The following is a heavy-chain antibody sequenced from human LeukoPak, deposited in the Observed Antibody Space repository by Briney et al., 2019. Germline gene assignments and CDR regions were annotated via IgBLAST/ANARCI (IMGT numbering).Heavy chain of an antibody. CDR1: GFTFSSYS. Sequence: SGGSLRLSCAASGFTFSSYSMNWVRQAPGKGLEWVSSISSSSSYIYYADSVKGRFTISRDNAKNSLYLQMNSLRAEDTAVYYCARRPVAGHYYMDVWGKGTTVTVSS. D-gene: IGHD6-19*01. V-gene: IGHV3-21*01. J-gene: IGHJ6*03. CDR3: ARRPVAGHYYMDV. CDR2: ISSSSSYI.